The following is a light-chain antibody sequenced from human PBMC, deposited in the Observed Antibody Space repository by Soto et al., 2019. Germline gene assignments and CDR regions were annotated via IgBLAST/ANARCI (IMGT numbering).Light chain of an antibody. CDR2: GAS. J-gene: IGKJ1*01. CDR1: QSVSSN. CDR3: KKYNSWQT. Sequence: EIVLTQSPATLSVSPGERATLSCRASQSVSSNLARYQQKPGQAPRLLIYGASTRATGIPARLSGSGSGTEVTFTLSSLQAEDCGVYYCKKYNSWQTCGQGTNVDIK. V-gene: IGKV3-15*01.